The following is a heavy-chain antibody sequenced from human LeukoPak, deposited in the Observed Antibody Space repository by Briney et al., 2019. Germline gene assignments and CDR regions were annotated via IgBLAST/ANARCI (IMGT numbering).Heavy chain of an antibody. CDR2: VSAYNGNT. D-gene: IGHD5-12*01. V-gene: IGHV1-18*01. CDR3: ARGSAIVATIYFDY. CDR1: GYTFASYG. J-gene: IGHJ4*02. Sequence: ASVKVSCKASGYTFASYGISWVRQAPGQGLEWMGWVSAYNGNTNYAQKLQGRVTMTTDTSTSTAYMELRSLRSDDTAVYYCARGSAIVATIYFDYWGQGTLVTVSS.